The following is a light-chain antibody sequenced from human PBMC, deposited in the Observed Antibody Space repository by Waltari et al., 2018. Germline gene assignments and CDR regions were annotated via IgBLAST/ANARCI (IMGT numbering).Light chain of an antibody. CDR1: QSLSSY. J-gene: IGKJ1*01. CDR2: AVS. Sequence: EIVLTQSLGTLSSSPGERATLSCRASQSLSSYLAWYQQKPGQAPRLLIYAVSGRATGIPDKVSGSGSGTDFTLTISRLEPEDFAVYYCQQYRSSPGTFGQGTKVEIK. CDR3: QQYRSSPGT. V-gene: IGKV3-20*01.